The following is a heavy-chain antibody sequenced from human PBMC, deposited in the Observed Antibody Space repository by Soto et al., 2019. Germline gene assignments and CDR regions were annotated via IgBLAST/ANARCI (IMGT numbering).Heavy chain of an antibody. Sequence: PGGSLRLSCADSGFTLNTYWMHWVRQAPGKGLVWVSSINRDGSSTNYADSVKGRFTISRDNAKNTLYLQMNSLRAEDTAVYYCARDLTGLVFDYWGQGTLVTVSS. D-gene: IGHD3-16*01. CDR2: INRDGSST. V-gene: IGHV3-74*01. CDR3: ARDLTGLVFDY. CDR1: GFTLNTYW. J-gene: IGHJ4*02.